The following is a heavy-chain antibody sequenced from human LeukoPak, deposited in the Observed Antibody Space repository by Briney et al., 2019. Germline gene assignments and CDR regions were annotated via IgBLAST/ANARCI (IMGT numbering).Heavy chain of an antibody. J-gene: IGHJ4*02. CDR1: RYTFTIYD. CDR2: MNPNSGNT. V-gene: IGHV1-8*01. D-gene: IGHD1-26*01. CDR3: ARSSVGARRRIDY. Sequence: ASVTVSFTSSRYTFTIYDINWVRQATGQGLEWMGWMNPNSGNTGYAQKFQGRVTMTRSTSINTAYMELNSLTSEDTAAYYCARSSVGARRRIDYWGQGTLVTVSS.